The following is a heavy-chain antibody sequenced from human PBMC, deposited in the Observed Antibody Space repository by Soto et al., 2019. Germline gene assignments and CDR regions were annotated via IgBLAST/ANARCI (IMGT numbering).Heavy chain of an antibody. CDR1: GGTFSSYA. J-gene: IGHJ6*02. V-gene: IGHV1-69*01. D-gene: IGHD2-2*01. CDR3: ARSQGSSTSLEIYYYYYYGMDV. CDR2: IIPISDTT. Sequence: QVQLVQSGAEVKKPGSSVKVSCKASGGTFSSYAISWVRQAPGQGLEWMGGIIPISDTTNYAQTFQGRVTITADESTSTAYMELSSLRSEDTAVYYCARSQGSSTSLEIYYYYYYGMDVGGQGTTVTVSS.